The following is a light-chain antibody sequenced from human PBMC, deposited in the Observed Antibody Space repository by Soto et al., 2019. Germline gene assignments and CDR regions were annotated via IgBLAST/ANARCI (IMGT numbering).Light chain of an antibody. J-gene: IGKJ4*01. V-gene: IGKV3-20*01. Sequence: EIVLTQSPGTLSLSPGERGTLSCRASQSVGRNYLAWYQQKPGQAPRLLIYGASSRATGFPDRFSGSGSGTDFTLTISRLEPEDFAVYYCQQYASSPLTFVGGTKVEIK. CDR1: QSVGRNY. CDR2: GAS. CDR3: QQYASSPLT.